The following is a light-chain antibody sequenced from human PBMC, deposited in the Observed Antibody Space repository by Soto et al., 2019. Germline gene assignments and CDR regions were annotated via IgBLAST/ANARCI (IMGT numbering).Light chain of an antibody. CDR3: ASYTTSSTFYV. CDR1: SSDVGGYDY. J-gene: IGLJ1*01. CDR2: DVN. V-gene: IGLV2-14*03. Sequence: QSALTQPASVSGSPGQSITISCTGTSSDVGGYDYVSWYQQHPGKAPKLILYDVNNRPSGVSNRFSGSKSGNTASLTISGLQAEDESDYYCASYTTSSTFYVFGTGTKLTVL.